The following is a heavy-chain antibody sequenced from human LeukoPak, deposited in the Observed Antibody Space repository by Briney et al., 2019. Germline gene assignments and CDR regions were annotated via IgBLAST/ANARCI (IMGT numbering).Heavy chain of an antibody. D-gene: IGHD1-1*01. CDR1: GGSISSGGYY. CDR2: IYYSGST. V-gene: IGHV4-31*03. Sequence: PSETLSLTCTVSGGSISSGGYYWSWIRQHPGKGLEWIGYIYYSGSTYYNPSLKSRVTISVDTSKNQFSLKLSSVTAADTAVYYCARVPLSVTTYYYGMDVWGQGTTVTVSS. J-gene: IGHJ6*02. CDR3: ARVPLSVTTYYYGMDV.